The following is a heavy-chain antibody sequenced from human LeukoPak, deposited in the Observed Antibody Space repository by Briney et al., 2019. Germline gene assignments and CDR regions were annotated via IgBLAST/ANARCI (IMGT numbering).Heavy chain of an antibody. J-gene: IGHJ1*01. CDR3: AKDDAWGRFYH. CDR1: GFTFSSHW. CDR2: SSSIGGRT. D-gene: IGHD3-16*01. Sequence: GGSLRLSCAASGFTFSSHWMSWVRQAPRKGLEWVSGSSSIGGRTYYADSVKGRFTVTRDNSRNTLHLQMNSLRVEDTGVYYCAKDDAWGRFYHWGQGTLVTVSS. V-gene: IGHV3-23*01.